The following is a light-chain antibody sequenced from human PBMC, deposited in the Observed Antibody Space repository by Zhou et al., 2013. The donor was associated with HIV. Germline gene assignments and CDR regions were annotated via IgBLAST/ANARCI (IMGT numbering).Light chain of an antibody. Sequence: DIQMTQSPSTLSASVGDRVTITCRASQSISSWLAWYQQKPGNVPNVLIYGTSTLHSGVSSRFSGSGSGTDFTLTISDLQPEDVGTYYCQNYRHGTRTFGPGTKVEI. CDR3: QNYRHGTRT. J-gene: IGKJ1*01. CDR1: QSISSW. CDR2: GTS. V-gene: IGKV1-27*01.